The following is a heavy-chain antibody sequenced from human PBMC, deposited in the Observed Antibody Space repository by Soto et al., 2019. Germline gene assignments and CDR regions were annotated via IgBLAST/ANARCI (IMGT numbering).Heavy chain of an antibody. CDR3: ARHDSEGFGHYFDY. J-gene: IGHJ4*02. V-gene: IGHV4-59*08. CDR1: GGSISSYY. CDR2: IYYSGST. Sequence: SETLSLTCTVSGGSISSYYWSWIRQPPGKGLEWIGYIYYSGSTNYNPSLKSRVTISVDTSKSQFSLKLSSVTAADTAVYYCARHDSEGFGHYFDYWGQGTLVTVSS. D-gene: IGHD2-15*01.